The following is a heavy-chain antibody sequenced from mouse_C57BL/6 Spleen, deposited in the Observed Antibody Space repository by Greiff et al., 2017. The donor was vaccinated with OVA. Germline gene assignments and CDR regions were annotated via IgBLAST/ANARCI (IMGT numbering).Heavy chain of an antibody. Sequence: EVKVEESGAELVKPGASVKLSCTASGFNIKDYYMHWVKQRTEQGLEWIGRIDPEDGETKYAPKFQGKATITADTSSNTAYLQLSSLTSEDTAVYYCARGFYDGYYVDYFDYWGQGTTLTVSS. CDR3: ARGFYDGYYVDYFDY. CDR2: IDPEDGET. CDR1: GFNIKDYY. D-gene: IGHD2-3*01. V-gene: IGHV14-2*01. J-gene: IGHJ2*01.